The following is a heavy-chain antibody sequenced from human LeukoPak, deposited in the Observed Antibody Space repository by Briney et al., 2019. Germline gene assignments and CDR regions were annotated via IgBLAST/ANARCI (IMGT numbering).Heavy chain of an antibody. CDR2: ISGSGINT. V-gene: IGHV3-23*01. CDR3: ARGQFRLHSYDGSTFDY. J-gene: IGHJ4*02. Sequence: GGSLRLSCAASGFTFSSYGMNWVRQAPGKGLEWVSAISGSGINTYYADSAKGRFTISRDNSKNTLYLQTNSLRAEDTAVYYCARGQFRLHSYDGSTFDYWGQGTLVSVSS. CDR1: GFTFSSYG. D-gene: IGHD3-22*01.